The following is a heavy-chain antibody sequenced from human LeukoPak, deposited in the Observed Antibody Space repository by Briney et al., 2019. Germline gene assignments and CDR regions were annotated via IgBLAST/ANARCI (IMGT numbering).Heavy chain of an antibody. J-gene: IGHJ2*01. V-gene: IGHV4-30-4*08. CDR2: IYYSGST. Sequence: SETLSLTCTVSGGSISSGDYYWSWIRQPPGKGLEWIGYIYYSGSTYYNPSLKSRVTISVDTSKNQFSLKLSSVTAADTAVYYCARRGGPQGVLRYFDWLPNRPLWSFDLWGRGTLVTVSS. CDR3: ARRGGPQGVLRYFDWLPNRPLWSFDL. D-gene: IGHD3-9*01. CDR1: GGSISSGDYY.